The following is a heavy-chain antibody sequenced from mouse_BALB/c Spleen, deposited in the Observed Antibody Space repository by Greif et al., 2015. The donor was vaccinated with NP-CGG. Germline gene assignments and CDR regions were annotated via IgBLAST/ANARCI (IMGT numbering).Heavy chain of an antibody. D-gene: IGHD1-1*01. V-gene: IGHV1-7*01. CDR3: ATTVVATFAY. CDR2: INPSTGYT. J-gene: IGHJ3*01. CDR1: GYTFTSYW. Sequence: QVQLQQSGAELAKPGASVKMSCKASGYTFTSYWMHWVKQRPGQGLEWIGYINPSTGYTEYNQKLKDKATLTADKSSSTAYMQLSSLTSDDSAVYYCATTVVATFAYWGQGTLVTVSA.